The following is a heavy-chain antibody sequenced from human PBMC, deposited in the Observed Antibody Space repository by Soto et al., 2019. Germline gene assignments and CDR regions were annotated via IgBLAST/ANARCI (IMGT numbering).Heavy chain of an antibody. CDR2: ISSSSSTI. J-gene: IGHJ4*02. D-gene: IGHD3-16*01. V-gene: IGHV3-48*01. CDR1: GFTFRTYS. Sequence: GGSLRLSCAASGFTFRTYSRNWVRQAPGKGLEWVSYISSSSSTIHYADSVKGRFTISRDNAKNSLYLQMNSLRAEDTAVYYCARAYEGDYFDYWGQGTLVTVSS. CDR3: ARAYEGDYFDY.